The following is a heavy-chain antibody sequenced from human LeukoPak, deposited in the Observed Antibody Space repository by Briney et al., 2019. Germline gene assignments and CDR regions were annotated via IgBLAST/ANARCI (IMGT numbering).Heavy chain of an antibody. CDR1: GFTFSSYA. J-gene: IGHJ5*02. V-gene: IGHV3-30*04. CDR2: ISYDGSNK. CDR3: AREGSSSWYGGINWFDP. Sequence: GRSLRLSCAASGFTFSSYAMHWVRQAPGKGLEWVAVISYDGSNKYYADSVKGRFTISRDNSKNTLYLQMNSLRAEDTAVYYCAREGSSSWYGGINWFDPWGQGTLVTVSS. D-gene: IGHD6-13*01.